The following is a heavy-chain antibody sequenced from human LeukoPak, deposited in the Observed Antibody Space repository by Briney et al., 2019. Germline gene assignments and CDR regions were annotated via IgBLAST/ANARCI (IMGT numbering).Heavy chain of an antibody. CDR2: INPSGDNT. Sequence: ASVKVSCKASGYTFTNNFMHWVRQAPGQGLEWMGIINPSGDNTWYAQKFQGRVTMTTDTSTSTAYMELRSLRSDDTAVYYCARDRGVLLWFGELSFESWALSDSYYYMDVWGKGTTVTISS. J-gene: IGHJ6*03. CDR3: ARDRGVLLWFGELSFESWALSDSYYYMDV. CDR1: GYTFTNNF. V-gene: IGHV1-46*01. D-gene: IGHD3-10*01.